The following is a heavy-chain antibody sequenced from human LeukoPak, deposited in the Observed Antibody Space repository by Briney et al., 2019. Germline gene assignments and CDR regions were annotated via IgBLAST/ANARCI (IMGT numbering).Heavy chain of an antibody. V-gene: IGHV4-34*01. J-gene: IGHJ1*01. CDR2: IYHSGST. D-gene: IGHD1-26*01. CDR3: ARAEVVGAHLRSGYFQH. CDR1: GGSFSGYY. Sequence: PSETLSLTCAVYGGSFSGYYWSWIRQPPGKGLERIGEIYHSGSTNYNPSLKSRVTISVDKSKNQFSLNVSSVTAADTAVYYCARAEVVGAHLRSGYFQHRGQGTLVIVSS.